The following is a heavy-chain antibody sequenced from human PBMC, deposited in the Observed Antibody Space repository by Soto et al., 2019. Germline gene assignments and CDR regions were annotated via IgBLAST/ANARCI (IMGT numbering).Heavy chain of an antibody. D-gene: IGHD3-22*01. J-gene: IGHJ6*01. CDR2: IYYSGST. CDR3: ARAYSYDSSGYDAYYGMDV. CDR1: GGSISSYY. Sequence: QVQLQESGPGLVKPSETLSLTCTVSGGSISSYYWSWIRQPPGKGLEWIGYIYYSGSTNYNPSLKSRVPISVDTSKNQCSLKLCYVTAADTAVYYCARAYSYDSSGYDAYYGMDVWGQGTTVTVSS. V-gene: IGHV4-59*01.